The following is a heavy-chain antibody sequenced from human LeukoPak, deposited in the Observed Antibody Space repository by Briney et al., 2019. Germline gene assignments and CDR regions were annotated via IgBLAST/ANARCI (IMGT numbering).Heavy chain of an antibody. CDR3: ARHLGGYYYYYMDV. Sequence: GASVKVSCKASGGTFSSYAISWVRQAPGQGLEWMGRIIPILGTTNYAQKFQGRVTITADESTGTVYMDLSSLRSEDTAVYYCARHLGGYYYYYMDVWGKGTTVTVSS. D-gene: IGHD3-16*01. J-gene: IGHJ6*03. V-gene: IGHV1-69*11. CDR1: GGTFSSYA. CDR2: IIPILGTT.